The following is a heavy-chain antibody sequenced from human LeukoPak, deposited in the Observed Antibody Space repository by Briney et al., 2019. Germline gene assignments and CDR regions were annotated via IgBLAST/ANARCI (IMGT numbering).Heavy chain of an antibody. Sequence: PSETLSLTCAVYGGSFSGYYWSWIRQPPGKGLEWIGEINHSGSTNYNPSLKSRVTISVDTSKNQFSLKLGSVTAADTAVYYCARYGIVVVPAAIKRNWFDPWGQGTLVTVSS. J-gene: IGHJ5*02. CDR2: INHSGST. CDR3: ARYGIVVVPAAIKRNWFDP. D-gene: IGHD2-2*01. CDR1: GGSFSGYY. V-gene: IGHV4-34*01.